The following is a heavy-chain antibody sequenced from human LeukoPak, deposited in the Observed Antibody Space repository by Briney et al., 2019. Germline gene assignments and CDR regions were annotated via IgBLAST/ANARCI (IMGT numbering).Heavy chain of an antibody. Sequence: PSETLSLTCTVSGGSISSSTYYWGWIRQPPGKGLEWIGSIYYSGYTYYNPSLESRVTISVDTSKNQFSLKLSSVTAADTAIYYCARQFLVGATRGNVDYWGQGTLVTVSS. CDR3: ARQFLVGATRGNVDY. J-gene: IGHJ4*02. D-gene: IGHD1-26*01. CDR2: IYYSGYT. CDR1: GGSISSSTYY. V-gene: IGHV4-39*01.